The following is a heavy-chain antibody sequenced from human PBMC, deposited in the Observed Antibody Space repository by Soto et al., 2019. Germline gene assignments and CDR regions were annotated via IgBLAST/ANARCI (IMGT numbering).Heavy chain of an antibody. CDR2: ISAYNGNT. CDR3: ARIFGGQYYYGSGTTHPIDY. CDR1: GYTFTSYG. Sequence: QVQLVQSGPEVKKPGASVKVSCKASGYTFTSYGISWVRQAPGQGLEWMGWISAYNGNTNYAQKLQGRVTMTTDTSTSTADMELRSLRSDDTAVYYCARIFGGQYYYGSGTTHPIDYWGQGTLVTVSS. V-gene: IGHV1-18*01. J-gene: IGHJ4*02. D-gene: IGHD3-10*01.